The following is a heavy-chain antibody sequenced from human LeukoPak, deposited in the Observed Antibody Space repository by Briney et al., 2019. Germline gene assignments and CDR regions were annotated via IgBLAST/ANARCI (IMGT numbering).Heavy chain of an antibody. CDR3: ARRASGFDS. CDR1: GDSVNSGTYY. J-gene: IGHJ4*02. V-gene: IGHV4-61*01. D-gene: IGHD1-1*01. CDR2: IYYSGNT. Sequence: SETLPLTCTVSGDSVNSGTYYWNWIRQPPGKGLEWIGYIYYSGNTKYNPSLKSRVTISLDTSKNQFSLNLSSVTAADTAMYYCARRASGFDSWGQGTLVTVSS.